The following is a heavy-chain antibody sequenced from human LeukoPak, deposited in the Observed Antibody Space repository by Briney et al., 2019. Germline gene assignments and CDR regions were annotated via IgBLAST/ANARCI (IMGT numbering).Heavy chain of an antibody. J-gene: IGHJ6*03. Sequence: KPSAPLSLPCTVSGGSISSSRYYWGWIRQPPGKGLEWIGSIYYKWNTYYNPSLKSRVTISVDTSKNQFPLKLSSVTAADTAVYYCARQGWLQSVDPSNYYYYYMDVWGKGTTVTVSS. D-gene: IGHD5-24*01. CDR1: GGSISSSRYY. V-gene: IGHV4-39*01. CDR3: ARQGWLQSVDPSNYYYYYMDV. CDR2: IYYKWNT.